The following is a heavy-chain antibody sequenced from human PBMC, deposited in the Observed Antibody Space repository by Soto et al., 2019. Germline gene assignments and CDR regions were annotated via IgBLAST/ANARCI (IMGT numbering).Heavy chain of an antibody. D-gene: IGHD1-26*01. CDR2: SDDGTTT. CDR1: VHLQYVL. Sequence: GGSLKTLLCCLWVHLQYVLDALGPPGSRAESFLGLTDSDDGTTTNYADSVRGRFTISRDNSKNTLYLQMNNLKPDDTAIYYCTRGPRADSSGTGAHWGQGTPVTVSS. CDR3: TRGPRADSSGTGAH. V-gene: IGHV3-74*01. J-gene: IGHJ4*02.